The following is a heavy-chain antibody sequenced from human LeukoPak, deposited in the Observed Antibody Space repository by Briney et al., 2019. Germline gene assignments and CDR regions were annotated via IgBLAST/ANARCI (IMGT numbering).Heavy chain of an antibody. CDR2: INTNTGNP. J-gene: IGHJ6*02. CDR3: ARTYYDFWSGYYYYGMDV. Sequence: EASVKVSCKASGYTFTNYAMNWVRQAPGQGLEWTGWINTNTGNPTYAQGFTGRFVFSLDTSVSTAYLQISSLKAEDTAVYYCARTYYDFWSGYYYYGMDVWGQGTTVTVSS. D-gene: IGHD3-3*01. V-gene: IGHV7-4-1*02. CDR1: GYTFTNYA.